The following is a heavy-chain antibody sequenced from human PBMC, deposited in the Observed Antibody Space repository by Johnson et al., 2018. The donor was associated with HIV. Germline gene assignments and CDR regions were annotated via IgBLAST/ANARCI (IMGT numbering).Heavy chain of an antibody. CDR1: GFTFSSYG. D-gene: IGHD6-6*01. Sequence: VQLVESGGGVVQPGGSLRLSCAASGFTFSSYGMHWVRQATGKGLEWVSAIGTAGDTYYPGSVKGRFTISRENAKNSLYLQMNSLRAGDTAVYYCAREVGSWSSISSGAFDIWGQGTMVTVSS. V-gene: IGHV3-13*01. CDR3: AREVGSWSSISSGAFDI. J-gene: IGHJ3*02. CDR2: IGTAGDT.